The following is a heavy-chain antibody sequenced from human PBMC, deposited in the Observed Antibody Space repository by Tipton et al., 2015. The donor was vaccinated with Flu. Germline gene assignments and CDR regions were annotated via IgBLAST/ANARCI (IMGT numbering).Heavy chain of an antibody. CDR3: ARDHPPSITVLGEITDYFGMDV. J-gene: IGHJ6*02. CDR2: ISSSGSTI. D-gene: IGHD3-3*01. Sequence: SLRLSCAASGFTFSDDYMSWIRQAPGKGLEWVSHISSSGSTINYADSVKGRFTISRDNAKNSLYLQMNSLRAEETPVYYCARDHPPSITVLGEITDYFGMDVWGQGTTVTVSS. CDR1: GFTFSDDY. V-gene: IGHV3-11*01.